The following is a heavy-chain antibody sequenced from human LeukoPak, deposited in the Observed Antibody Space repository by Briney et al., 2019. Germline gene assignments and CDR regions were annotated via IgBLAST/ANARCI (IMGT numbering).Heavy chain of an antibody. V-gene: IGHV3-21*01. Sequence: GGSLRLSCAASGFTFSTYSFNWVRQAPGKGLEWVSVISHSGKSTNYADPVKGRFTISRDNARNSLDLQMNSPRAENTAVYYCTREREGSGVQDFDYWGQGILVTVSS. CDR2: ISHSGKST. D-gene: IGHD1-26*01. CDR3: TREREGSGVQDFDY. J-gene: IGHJ4*02. CDR1: GFTFSTYS.